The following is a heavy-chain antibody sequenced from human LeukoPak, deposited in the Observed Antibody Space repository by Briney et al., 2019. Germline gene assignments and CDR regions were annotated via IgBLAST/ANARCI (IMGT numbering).Heavy chain of an antibody. CDR2: INPNSGGT. CDR3: ASLKNYYDSSGYLVTDAFDI. V-gene: IGHV1-2*02. J-gene: IGHJ3*02. Sequence: ASVKVSCKASGYTFTGYYMHWVRQAPGQGLEWMGWINPNSGGTNYAQKFQGRVTMTRDTSISTAYMELRSLKSDDTAVHYCASLKNYYDSSGYLVTDAFDIWGQGTMVTVSS. CDR1: GYTFTGYY. D-gene: IGHD3-22*01.